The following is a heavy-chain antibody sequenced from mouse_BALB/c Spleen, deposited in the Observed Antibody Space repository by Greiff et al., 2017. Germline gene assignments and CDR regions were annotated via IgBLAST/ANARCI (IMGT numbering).Heavy chain of an antibody. D-gene: IGHD1-1*01. J-gene: IGHJ2*01. Sequence: EVKLVESGGGLVKPGGSLKLSCAASGFTFSSYTMSWVRQTPEKRLEWVATISSGGSYTYYPDSVKGRFTISRDNAKNTLYLQMSSLKSEDTAMYYCTRIFITTVVAWGYFDYWGQGTTLTVSS. V-gene: IGHV5-6-4*01. CDR3: TRIFITTVVAWGYFDY. CDR1: GFTFSSYT. CDR2: ISSGGSYT.